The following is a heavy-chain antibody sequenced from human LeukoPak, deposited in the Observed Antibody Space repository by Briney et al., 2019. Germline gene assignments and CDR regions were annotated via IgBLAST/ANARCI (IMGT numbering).Heavy chain of an antibody. CDR1: GYTFTSYY. CDR3: ARGSGQWLNYY. CDR2: INPSGGST. J-gene: IGHJ4*02. Sequence: EASVKVSCKASGYTFTSYYMHWVRQAPGQGLEWMGIINPSGGSTSYAQKFQGRVTMTRDTSTSTAYMELRSLRSDDTAVYYCARGSGQWLNYYWGQGTLVTVSS. V-gene: IGHV1-46*01. D-gene: IGHD6-19*01.